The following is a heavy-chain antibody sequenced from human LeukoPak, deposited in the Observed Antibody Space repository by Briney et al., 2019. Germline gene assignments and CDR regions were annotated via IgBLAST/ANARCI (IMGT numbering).Heavy chain of an antibody. CDR2: ISGWGGST. CDR3: TKDLQLGDIVVVPGFPMDV. J-gene: IGHJ6*04. D-gene: IGHD2-2*01. Sequence: GGSLRLSCAASGFTSSSYAMSWVRQAPGKGLEWVSAISGWGGSTYYADSVKGRFTISRDNSKNTLYLQMNSLRAEDTAVYYCTKDLQLGDIVVVPGFPMDVWGKGTTVTVSS. CDR1: GFTSSSYA. V-gene: IGHV3-23*01.